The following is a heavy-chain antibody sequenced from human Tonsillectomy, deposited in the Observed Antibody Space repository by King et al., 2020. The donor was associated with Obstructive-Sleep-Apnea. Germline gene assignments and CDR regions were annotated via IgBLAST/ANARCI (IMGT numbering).Heavy chain of an antibody. Sequence: VQLVESGAEVKKPGESLKISCKGSGYSFTSYWIGWVRQMPGKGLEWIGIIYPGDSDTRYSPSFQGQVTIAADKSISTAYLQWSSLKASDTAMYYCARGGLEYDYGDYGYYWGQGTLVTVSS. CDR2: IYPGDSDT. V-gene: IGHV5-51*01. CDR3: ARGGLEYDYGDYGYY. D-gene: IGHD4-17*01. CDR1: GYSFTSYW. J-gene: IGHJ4*02.